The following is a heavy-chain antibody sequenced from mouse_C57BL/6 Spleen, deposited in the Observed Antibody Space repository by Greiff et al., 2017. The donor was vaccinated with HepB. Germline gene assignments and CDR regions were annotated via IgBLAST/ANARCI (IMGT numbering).Heavy chain of an antibody. D-gene: IGHD4-1*02. J-gene: IGHJ3*01. CDR2: ISDGGSYT. CDR3: ARDNWDVGFAY. CDR1: GFTFSSYA. V-gene: IGHV5-4*01. Sequence: EVQLVESGGGLVKPGGSLKLSCAASGFTFSSYAMSLVRQTPEKRLEWVATISDGGSYTYYPDNVKGRFTISRDNAKNNLYLQMSHLKSEDTAMYYCARDNWDVGFAYWGQGTLVTVSA.